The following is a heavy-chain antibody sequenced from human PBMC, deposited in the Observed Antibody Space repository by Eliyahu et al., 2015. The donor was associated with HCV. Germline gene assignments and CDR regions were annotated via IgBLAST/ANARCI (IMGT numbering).Heavy chain of an antibody. Sequence: QVQLQESGPGLVXPSETLSLTCTVSGGSITTYYXGWIRQPPGKGLGWIGYSHYSGSTXYNPSLKSRVTISVDTSKNQFSLNLTSVTAADTAMYYCASGGGGIAVTGTGGWFDPWGQGTLVTVSS. V-gene: IGHV4-59*01. J-gene: IGHJ5*02. CDR3: ASGGGGIAVTGTGGWFDP. CDR1: GGSITTYY. CDR2: SHYSGST. D-gene: IGHD6-19*01.